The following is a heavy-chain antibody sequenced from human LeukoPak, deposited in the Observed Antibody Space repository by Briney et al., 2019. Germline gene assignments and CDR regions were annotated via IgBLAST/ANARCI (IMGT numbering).Heavy chain of an antibody. CDR2: IYTSGST. CDR3: AEFRTDRNYYMDV. V-gene: IGHV4-61*02. D-gene: IGHD3-22*01. CDR1: GGSISSGSYY. J-gene: IGHJ6*03. Sequence: PSQTLSLTCTVSGGSISSGSYYWSWLRQPAGKGLEWIGRIYTSGSTNYNPSLKSRVTITVDTSKNQFSLKLSSVTAADTAVYYCAEFRTDRNYYMDVWGKGTTVTVSS.